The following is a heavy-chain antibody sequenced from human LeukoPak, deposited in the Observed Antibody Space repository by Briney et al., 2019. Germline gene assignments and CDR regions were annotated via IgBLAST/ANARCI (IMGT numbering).Heavy chain of an antibody. V-gene: IGHV3-73*01. CDR3: TRATAMDPA. CDR1: GFTFSGSA. CDR2: IRSKANSYAT. J-gene: IGHJ4*02. Sequence: GGSLRLSCAASGFTFSGSAMHWVRQASGKGLEWVGRIRSKANSYATAYAASVKGRFTISRDDSKNTAYLQMNSLKTEDTAVYHCTRATAMDPAWGQGTLVTVSS. D-gene: IGHD5-18*01.